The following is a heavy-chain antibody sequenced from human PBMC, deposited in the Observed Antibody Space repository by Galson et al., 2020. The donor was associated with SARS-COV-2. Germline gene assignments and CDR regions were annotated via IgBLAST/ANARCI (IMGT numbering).Heavy chain of an antibody. CDR1: GFIFSRHG. CDR2: IWYDGINK. V-gene: IGHV3-33*01. Sequence: GESLKISCAASGFIFSRHGMHWVRQAPGKGLEWVAVIWYDGINKFYTDSVRGRFTITRDNSKNTLYLQMNSLSAEDTAVYYCARNIRVTMTVVEMDVWGQGTTVIVSS. J-gene: IGHJ6*02. D-gene: IGHD3-22*01. CDR3: ARNIRVTMTVVEMDV.